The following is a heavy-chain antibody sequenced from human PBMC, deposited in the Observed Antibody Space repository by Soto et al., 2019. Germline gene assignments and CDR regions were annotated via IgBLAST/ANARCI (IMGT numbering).Heavy chain of an antibody. CDR1: GGSISSSNW. CDR3: ARGQGYCDGGSCYVFDS. V-gene: IGHV4-4*02. J-gene: IGHJ4*02. D-gene: IGHD2-15*01. CDR2: IYYSGTT. Sequence: NPSETLSLTCTVSGGSISSSNWWSWVRQPPGKGLEWIGEIYYSGTTKYSPSLKSRVTISVDKSKSQFSLKLYSVTAADTAVSYCARGQGYCDGGSCYVFDSWGQGTLVTVSS.